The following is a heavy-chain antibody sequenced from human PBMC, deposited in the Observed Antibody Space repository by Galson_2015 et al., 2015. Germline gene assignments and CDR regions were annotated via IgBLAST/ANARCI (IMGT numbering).Heavy chain of an antibody. J-gene: IGHJ3*02. CDR3: ARERARDYYDSSGHHDAFDI. CDR2: ISAYNGNT. Sequence: SVKVSCKASGYTFTSYGISWVRQAPGQGLEWMGWISAYNGNTNYAQKLQGRVTMTTDTSTSTAYMELRSLRSDDTAVYYCARERARDYYDSSGHHDAFDIWGQGTMVTVSS. CDR1: GYTFTSYG. V-gene: IGHV1-18*01. D-gene: IGHD3-22*01.